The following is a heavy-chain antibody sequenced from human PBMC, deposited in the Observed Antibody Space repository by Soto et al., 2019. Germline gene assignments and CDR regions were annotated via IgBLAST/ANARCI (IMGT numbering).Heavy chain of an antibody. D-gene: IGHD4-17*01. J-gene: IGHJ4*02. CDR2: IIPIFGTA. Sequence: ASGKVSWKAPGGTFSSYAITWVRQAPGQGLEWMGGIIPIFGTANYAQKFQGRVTITADESTSTAYMELSSLRSEDTAMYYCARAPTTVVTPVFPNYFDYWGQGTLVTVSS. CDR3: ARAPTTVVTPVFPNYFDY. V-gene: IGHV1-69*13. CDR1: GGTFSSYA.